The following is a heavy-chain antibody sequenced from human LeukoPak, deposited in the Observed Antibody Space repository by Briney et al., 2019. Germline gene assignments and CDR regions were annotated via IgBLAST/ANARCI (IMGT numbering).Heavy chain of an antibody. Sequence: ASVKVSCKASGYTFTAYSIHWVRQAPGQGLEWMGWINPNSGGTNYAQKFQGRVTMTSDTSLSTAYMELTRLRSDDTAIYYCVRDRPLGLGEFPDFWGQGTLVTVSS. CDR3: VRDRPLGLGEFPDF. CDR2: INPNSGGT. J-gene: IGHJ4*02. V-gene: IGHV1-2*02. D-gene: IGHD3-10*01. CDR1: GYTFTAYS.